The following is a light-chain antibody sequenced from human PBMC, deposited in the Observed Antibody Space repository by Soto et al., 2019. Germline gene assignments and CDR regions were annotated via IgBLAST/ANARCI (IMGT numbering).Light chain of an antibody. CDR2: EVS. J-gene: IGLJ1*01. CDR1: SSDVGAYKY. V-gene: IGLV2-14*01. Sequence: QSALTQPASVSGSPGQSITISCTGTSSDVGAYKYVSWYQQHPGKAPKLMIYEVSNRPSGVSYRFSGSKSGNTASLTISGLQAEDEADYYCSSYTSSNSYVFGTGTQLTVL. CDR3: SSYTSSNSYV.